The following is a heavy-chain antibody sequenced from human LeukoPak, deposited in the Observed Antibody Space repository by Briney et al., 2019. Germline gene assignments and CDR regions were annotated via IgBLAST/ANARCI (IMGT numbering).Heavy chain of an antibody. D-gene: IGHD6-19*01. V-gene: IGHV3-21*01. CDR1: GFTFSSYS. J-gene: IGHJ4*02. Sequence: GGSLRLSCAASGFTFSSYSMNWVRQAPGKGLEWVSSISSSSSYIYYADSVKGRFTISRDNAKNSLYLQMNSLRAEDTAVYYCAREAVAATRGLDFDYWGQGTLVTVSS. CDR2: ISSSSSYI. CDR3: AREAVAATRGLDFDY.